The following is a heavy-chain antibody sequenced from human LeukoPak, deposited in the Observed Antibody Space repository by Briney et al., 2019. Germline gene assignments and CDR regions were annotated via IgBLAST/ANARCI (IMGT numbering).Heavy chain of an antibody. V-gene: IGHV1-18*01. Sequence: ASVKVSCKASGYTFTSYGISWVRQAAGQGLEWMGWISAYNGNTNYAQKLQGRVTMTTDTSTSTAYMELRSLRSNDTAVYYCARGGWYYDFWSGYQLNDYWGQGTLVTVSS. D-gene: IGHD3-3*01. CDR1: GYTFTSYG. J-gene: IGHJ4*02. CDR3: ARGGWYYDFWSGYQLNDY. CDR2: ISAYNGNT.